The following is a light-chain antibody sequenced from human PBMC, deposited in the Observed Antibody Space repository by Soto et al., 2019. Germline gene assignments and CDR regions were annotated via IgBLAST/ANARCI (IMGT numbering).Light chain of an antibody. Sequence: EDVLKQSPGTLYLSPGERDTLSCRASQSVSNKYLAWYQQKPGQAPRLLIFGSSDRATGIPDRFSGSGSGTDFTLTISRLEPEDFAVYYCQQYGSSPPYTFGQGTKLEIK. V-gene: IGKV3-20*01. CDR3: QQYGSSPPYT. CDR1: QSVSNKY. CDR2: GSS. J-gene: IGKJ2*01.